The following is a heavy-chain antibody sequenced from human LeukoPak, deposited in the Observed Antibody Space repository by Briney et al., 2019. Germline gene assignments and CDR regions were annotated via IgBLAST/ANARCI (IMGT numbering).Heavy chain of an antibody. D-gene: IGHD2-2*01. CDR3: ATQVLNRYCSSTSCFTPEPDY. J-gene: IGHJ4*02. CDR2: ISSSGSTI. V-gene: IGHV3-48*03. CDR1: GFTFSSYE. Sequence: GGSLRLSCAASGFTFSSYEMNWVRQAPGKGLEWVSYISSSGSTIYYADSVKGRFTISRDNAKNSLYLQMNSLRAEDTAVYYCATQVLNRYCSSTSCFTPEPDYWGQGTLVTVSS.